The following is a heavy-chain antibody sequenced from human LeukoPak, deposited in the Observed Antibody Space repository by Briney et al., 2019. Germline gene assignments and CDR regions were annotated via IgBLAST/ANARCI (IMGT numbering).Heavy chain of an antibody. CDR3: ARDRAQGYSSSWYKRP. CDR1: GYTFTGYY. D-gene: IGHD6-13*01. V-gene: IGHV1-2*02. CDR2: FNPNSGGT. J-gene: IGHJ5*02. Sequence: ASVKVSCKASGYTFTGYYMHWVRQAPGQGLEWMGWFNPNSGGTNYAQKFQGRVTMTRDTSISTAYMELSRLRSDDAAVYYCARDRAQGYSSSWYKRPWGQGTLVTVSS.